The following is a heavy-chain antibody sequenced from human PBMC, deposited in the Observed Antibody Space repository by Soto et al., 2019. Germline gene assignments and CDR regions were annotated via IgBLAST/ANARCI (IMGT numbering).Heavy chain of an antibody. D-gene: IGHD4-17*01. V-gene: IGHV4-59*01. CDR2: IYYSGST. Sequence: QVQLQESGPGLVKPSETLSLTCTVSGGSISNYYWSWIRQPPGKGLEWIGYIYYSGSTNYNPSLKSGVTRAVDTSKNQFPLKLNSVTAADTAVYYCASVNYGNYYYYYGMDVWGHGTTVTVSS. J-gene: IGHJ6*02. CDR3: ASVNYGNYYYYYGMDV. CDR1: GGSISNYY.